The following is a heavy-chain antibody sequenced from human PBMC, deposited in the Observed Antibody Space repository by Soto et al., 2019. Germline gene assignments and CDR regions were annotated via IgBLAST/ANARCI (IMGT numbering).Heavy chain of an antibody. CDR2: INHSGST. V-gene: IGHV4-34*01. J-gene: IGHJ5*02. Sequence: SETRSLTCAVYGGSFSGYYWSWIRQPPGKGLEWIGEINHSGSTNYNPSLKSRVTISVDTSKNQFSLKLSSVTAADTAVYYCARAYSSSWRDSYWFDPWGQGTLVTVSS. CDR3: ARAYSSSWRDSYWFDP. D-gene: IGHD6-13*01. CDR1: GGSFSGYY.